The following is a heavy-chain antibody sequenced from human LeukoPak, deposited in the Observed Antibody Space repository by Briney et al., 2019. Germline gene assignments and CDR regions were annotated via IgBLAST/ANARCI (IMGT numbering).Heavy chain of an antibody. CDR2: IYTSGST. CDR3: AYSFGVAYFDY. J-gene: IGHJ4*02. V-gene: IGHV4-61*02. D-gene: IGHD3-3*01. CDR1: GGSISSGSYY. Sequence: KPSETLSLTCTVSGGSISSGSYYWSWIRKPAGKGLEWIGRIYTSGSTNYNPSLKSRVTISVDTSKNQFSLKLSSVTAADTAVYYCAYSFGVAYFDYWGQGTLVTVSS.